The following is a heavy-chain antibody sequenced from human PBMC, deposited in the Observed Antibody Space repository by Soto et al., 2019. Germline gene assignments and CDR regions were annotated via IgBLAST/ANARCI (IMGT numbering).Heavy chain of an antibody. CDR3: AKERDNGADRYYFDD. CDR1: GFTFSSYA. CDR2: ISGRGDST. J-gene: IGHJ4*02. V-gene: IGHV3-23*01. Sequence: EVQLLESGGILVHPGGSLRLSCAASGFTFSSYAMTWVRQAPGKGLEWVSAISGRGDSTYYADSVKGRFTISRDQSKNTLYLQMHSLRAEDTAVYFCAKERDNGADRYYFDDCGQGTLVTVSS. D-gene: IGHD2-8*01.